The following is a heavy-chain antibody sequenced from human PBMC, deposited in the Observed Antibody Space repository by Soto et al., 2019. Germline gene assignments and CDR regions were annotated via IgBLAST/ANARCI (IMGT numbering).Heavy chain of an antibody. Sequence: QVQLVESGGGVVQPGRSLRLSCAASGFTFSSYGMHWVRQAPGKGLEWVAVIWYDGSNKYYADSVKGRFTISRDNSKNTLYLQMNSLRAEDTAVYYCARDWSGYSSSWYGGTVGMDVWGQGTTVTVSS. J-gene: IGHJ6*02. CDR2: IWYDGSNK. V-gene: IGHV3-33*01. CDR3: ARDWSGYSSSWYGGTVGMDV. CDR1: GFTFSSYG. D-gene: IGHD6-13*01.